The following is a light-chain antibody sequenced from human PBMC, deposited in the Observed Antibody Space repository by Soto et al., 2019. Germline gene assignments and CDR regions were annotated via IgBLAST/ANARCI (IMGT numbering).Light chain of an antibody. V-gene: IGLV2-11*01. CDR1: SSDVGNYNY. Sequence: QSVLTQPRSVSGSPGQSVTISCTGTSSDVGNYNYVSWYQQHPGKAPKLMIYDVSKRPSGVPDRFSGSKSGNTASLTISGLQAEDEADYYCCSYAGSYTFDVFGGGTKLTVL. CDR2: DVS. J-gene: IGLJ3*02. CDR3: CSYAGSYTFDV.